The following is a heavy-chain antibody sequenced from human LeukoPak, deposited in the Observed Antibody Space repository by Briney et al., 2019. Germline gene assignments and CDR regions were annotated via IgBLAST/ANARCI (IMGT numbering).Heavy chain of an antibody. CDR3: ARDYGDYYFDY. CDR1: GFTFSSYG. CDR2: VYSGGST. D-gene: IGHD4-17*01. Sequence: GRSLRLSCAASGFTFSSYGMHWVRQAPGKGLEWVSVVYSGGSTYYADSVKVRFTTSRDKSKNTLYLQMNSLRAEDTAVYYCARDYGDYYFDYWGQGTLVTVSS. V-gene: IGHV3-66*01. J-gene: IGHJ4*02.